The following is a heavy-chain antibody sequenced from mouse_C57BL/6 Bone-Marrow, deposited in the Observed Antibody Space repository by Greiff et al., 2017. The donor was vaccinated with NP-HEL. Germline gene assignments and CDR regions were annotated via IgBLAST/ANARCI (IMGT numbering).Heavy chain of an antibody. CDR2: ISDGGSYT. D-gene: IGHD1-1*01. CDR3: ARDEVLPFAY. V-gene: IGHV5-4*01. CDR1: GFTFSSYA. J-gene: IGHJ3*01. Sequence: EVKLVESGGGLVKPGGSLKLSCAASGFTFSSYAMSWVRQTPEKRLEWVAIISDGGSYTYYPDNVKGRFTISRDNAKNNLYLQMSHLKSEDTAMYYCARDEVLPFAYWGQGTLVTVSA.